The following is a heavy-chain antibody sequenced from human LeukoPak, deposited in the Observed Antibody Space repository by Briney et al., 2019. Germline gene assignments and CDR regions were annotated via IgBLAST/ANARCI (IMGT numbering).Heavy chain of an antibody. CDR1: GYSISSGYY. Sequence: SETLSLTCTVSGYSISSGYYWGWIRQPPGKGLEWIGSIYHSGSTYYNPSLKSRVTISVDTSKNQFSLKLSSVTAADTAVYYCARFSQYSDSTYHDLDYWGQGTLVSVSS. CDR3: ARFSQYSDSTYHDLDY. J-gene: IGHJ4*02. D-gene: IGHD3-22*01. CDR2: IYHSGST. V-gene: IGHV4-38-2*02.